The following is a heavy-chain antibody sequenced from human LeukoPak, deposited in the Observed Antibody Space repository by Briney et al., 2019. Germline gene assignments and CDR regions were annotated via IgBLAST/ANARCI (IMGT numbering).Heavy chain of an antibody. V-gene: IGHV4-59*08. J-gene: IGHJ6*02. CDR1: GGSISSYY. CDR2: IYYSGST. D-gene: IGHD3-22*01. CDR3: ARHYYDSSGYYYWSVYYYGMDV. Sequence: PSETLSLTCTVSGGSISSYYWSWIRQPPGKGLEWIGYIYYSGSTNYNPSLKSRVTISVDTSKNQFSLKLSSVTAADTAVYYRARHYYDSSGYYYWSVYYYGMDVWGQGTTVTVSS.